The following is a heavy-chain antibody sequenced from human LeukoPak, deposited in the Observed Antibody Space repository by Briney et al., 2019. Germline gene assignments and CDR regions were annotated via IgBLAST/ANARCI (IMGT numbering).Heavy chain of an antibody. V-gene: IGHV1-46*01. CDR2: INPSGGGT. CDR3: AIGAVAGTLDH. CDR1: GYTFSSYY. Sequence: ASVKVSCRASGYTFSSYYMYWVRQAPGQGLEWMGIINPSGGGTSYAQKFQGRVTMTRDTSTSTVYMELSSLTSEDTAVYYCAIGAVAGTLDHWGQGTLVTASS. J-gene: IGHJ5*02. D-gene: IGHD6-19*01.